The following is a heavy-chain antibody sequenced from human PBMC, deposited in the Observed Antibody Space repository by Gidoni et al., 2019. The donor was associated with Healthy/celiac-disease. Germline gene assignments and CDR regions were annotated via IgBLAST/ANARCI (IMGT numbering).Heavy chain of an antibody. Sequence: QVQLVQSGAEVKKPGASVKVSCKASGYTFTSYGSSRVRQAPGQGLEGMGWISAYNGNTNYAQKLQGRVTMTTDTSTSTAYMELRSLRSDDTAVYYCAREGGGCSGGSCYSGRDWFDPWGQGTLVTVSS. CDR1: GYTFTSYG. CDR2: ISAYNGNT. CDR3: AREGGGCSGGSCYSGRDWFDP. D-gene: IGHD2-15*01. J-gene: IGHJ5*02. V-gene: IGHV1-18*01.